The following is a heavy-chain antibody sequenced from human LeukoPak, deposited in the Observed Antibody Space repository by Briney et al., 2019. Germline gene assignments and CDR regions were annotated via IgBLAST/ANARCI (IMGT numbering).Heavy chain of an antibody. D-gene: IGHD3-22*01. Sequence: PSETLSLTCTVSGGSISSYYWSWIRQPAGKGPEWIGRIYTSGSTNYNPSLKSRVTMSVDTSKNQFSLKLSSVTAADTAVYYCARGPQGSYYDSSGYWWYFDLWGRGTLVTVSS. CDR2: IYTSGST. V-gene: IGHV4-4*07. CDR3: ARGPQGSYYDSSGYWWYFDL. J-gene: IGHJ2*01. CDR1: GGSISSYY.